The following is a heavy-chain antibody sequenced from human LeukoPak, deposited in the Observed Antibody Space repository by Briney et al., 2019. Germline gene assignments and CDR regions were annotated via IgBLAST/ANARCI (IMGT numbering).Heavy chain of an antibody. CDR3: AKQSSGWAGGLLYYFDY. J-gene: IGHJ4*02. CDR2: ISGSGGST. D-gene: IGHD6-19*01. CDR1: GFTFSSYA. V-gene: IGHV3-23*01. Sequence: PGGSLRLSCAASGFTFSSYAMSWVRQAPGKGLEWVSAISGSGGSTYYADSVKGRFTISRDNSKNTLYLQMNSLRAEDTAVYYCAKQSSGWAGGLLYYFDYWGQGTLVTVSS.